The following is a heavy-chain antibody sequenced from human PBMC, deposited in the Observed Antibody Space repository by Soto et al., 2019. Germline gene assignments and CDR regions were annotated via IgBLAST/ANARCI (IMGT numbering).Heavy chain of an antibody. CDR2: IIPIFGTA. V-gene: IGHV1-69*13. CDR3: ARAPQFPYYYYYYGMDV. Sequence: GXSVKVSCKASVGTFSSYAISWVRQAPGQGLEWMGGIIPIFGTANYAQKFQGRVTITADESTSTAYMELSSLRSEDTAVYYCARAPQFPYYYYYYGMDVWGQGTTVTVSS. CDR1: VGTFSSYA. J-gene: IGHJ6*02.